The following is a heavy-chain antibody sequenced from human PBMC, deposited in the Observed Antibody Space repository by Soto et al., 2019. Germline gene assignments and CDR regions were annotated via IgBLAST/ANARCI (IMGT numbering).Heavy chain of an antibody. D-gene: IGHD1-7*01. Sequence: QVQLQESGPGLVKPSETLSLICTVSGGSVRDGSYYWAWLRQPPGKGLEWIGHIYHSGSTIYNPSLKSRVTISIDTSKSQFSLNLNSMTAADTAVYYCAGYNWNYHFDPWGQGTLVTVSS. V-gene: IGHV4-61*01. CDR1: GGSVRDGSYY. CDR3: AGYNWNYHFDP. CDR2: IYHSGST. J-gene: IGHJ5*02.